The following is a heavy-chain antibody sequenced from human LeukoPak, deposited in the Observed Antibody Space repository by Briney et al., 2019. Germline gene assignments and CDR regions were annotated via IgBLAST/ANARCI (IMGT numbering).Heavy chain of an antibody. CDR2: INPSGGST. J-gene: IGHJ4*02. Sequence: GASVKVSCKASGYTFTSYYMHWVRQAPGQGLEWMGIINPSGGSTSYAQKFQGRVTMTRDMSTSTDYMELSSLKSEDTAVYYCARDLVLLGREPTGLDYWGQGTLVTVSS. D-gene: IGHD3-10*01. CDR1: GYTFTSYY. CDR3: ARDLVLLGREPTGLDY. V-gene: IGHV1-46*01.